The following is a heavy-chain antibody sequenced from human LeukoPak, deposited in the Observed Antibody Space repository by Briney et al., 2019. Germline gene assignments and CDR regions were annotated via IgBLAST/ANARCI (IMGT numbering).Heavy chain of an antibody. CDR2: IYSGGDT. CDR1: GFTVSSNF. Sequence: GGSLRLSCAASGFTVSSNFMSWVRQAPGKELEWVSVIYSGGDTYYTDSVKGRSTTSRDNSKNTLYLQMNSLRAEDTAVYYCARGDNSAYNWFDPSGQGTLVTVSS. CDR3: ARGDNSAYNWFDP. V-gene: IGHV3-53*01. J-gene: IGHJ5*02. D-gene: IGHD4-23*01.